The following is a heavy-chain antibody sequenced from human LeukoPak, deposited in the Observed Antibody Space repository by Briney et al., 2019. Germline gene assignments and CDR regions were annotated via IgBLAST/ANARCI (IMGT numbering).Heavy chain of an antibody. CDR2: IYYSGST. J-gene: IGHJ4*02. V-gene: IGHV4-39*07. D-gene: IGHD5-18*01. CDR3: ARTSVDTAMVDY. CDR1: GGSISSSSYY. Sequence: SETLSLTCTVSGGSISSSSYYWGWIRQPPGKGLEWIGSIYYSGSTYYNPSLKSRVTISVDTSKNQFSLKLSSVTAADTAVYYCARTSVDTAMVDYWGQGTLVTVSS.